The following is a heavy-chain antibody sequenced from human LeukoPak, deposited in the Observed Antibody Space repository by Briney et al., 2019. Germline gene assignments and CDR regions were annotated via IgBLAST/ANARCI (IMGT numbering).Heavy chain of an antibody. V-gene: IGHV3-30*03. Sequence: PGGSLRLSCAASGFRFNSHHMHWVRQTPSKGLEWVAVAPHDGNSPIYAASVNGRFTISRDNSKDTLFLHMGSLRVDDTAPYYCVRQTLGASGLDHWGQGVLVTVSS. CDR2: APHDGNSP. CDR3: VRQTLGASGLDH. J-gene: IGHJ4*02. CDR1: GFRFNSHH. D-gene: IGHD1-26*01.